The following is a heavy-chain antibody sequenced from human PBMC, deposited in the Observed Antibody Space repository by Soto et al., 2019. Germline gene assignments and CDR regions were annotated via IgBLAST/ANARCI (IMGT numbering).Heavy chain of an antibody. J-gene: IGHJ4*02. D-gene: IGHD6-6*01. CDR2: IYYSGST. CDR1: GGSISSYY. V-gene: IGHV4-59*01. Sequence: ETLSLTCTVSGGSISSYYWSWIRQPPGKGLEWIGYIYYSGSTNYNPSLKSRVTISVDTSKNQFSLKLSSVTAADTAVYYCARGGYSSSSSPFDYWGQGTLVTVSS. CDR3: ARGGYSSSSSPFDY.